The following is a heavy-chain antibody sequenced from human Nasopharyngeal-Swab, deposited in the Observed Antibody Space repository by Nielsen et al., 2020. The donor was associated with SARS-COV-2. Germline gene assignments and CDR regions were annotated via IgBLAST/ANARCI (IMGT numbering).Heavy chain of an antibody. CDR3: AKWGGGYYDILTGYSYDY. J-gene: IGHJ4*02. CDR2: ISPSGDGT. Sequence: WIRQPPGKGLQWVSSISPSGDGTYNADSVKGRFTLLRDTSVNTLYLQMNSLRAEDTAVYYCAKWGGGYYDILTGYSYDYWGQGTLVTVSS. V-gene: IGHV3-23*01. D-gene: IGHD3-9*01.